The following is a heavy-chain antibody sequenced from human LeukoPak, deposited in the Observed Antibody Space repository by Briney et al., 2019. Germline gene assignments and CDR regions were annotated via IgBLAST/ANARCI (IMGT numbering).Heavy chain of an antibody. J-gene: IGHJ4*02. CDR2: IYYSGST. D-gene: IGHD6-13*01. CDR3: ARHAGGISATGTRPFDY. Sequence: SETLSLTCTASGYSISSGYYWGWIRQPPGKGLEWIGSIYYSGSTYYNPSLKSRVTMSVDTSKNQFSLKLSSVTAADTAVYYCARHAGGISATGTRPFDYWGQGTLVTVSS. CDR1: GYSISSGYY. V-gene: IGHV4-38-2*02.